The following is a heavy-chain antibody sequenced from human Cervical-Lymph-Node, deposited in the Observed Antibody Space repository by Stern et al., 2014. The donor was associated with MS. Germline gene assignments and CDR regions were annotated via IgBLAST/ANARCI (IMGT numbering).Heavy chain of an antibody. CDR1: GFSFTTSGVG. J-gene: IGHJ4*02. V-gene: IGHV2-5*02. CDR2: LFWDDDE. Sequence: QVTLKESGPTLVKPTQTLTLTCTFSGFSFTTSGVGVGWIRQPPGKALEWLALLFWDDDEHYSPSLRSRLTITKDTSKNQVVLTMTNMDPVDTATYYCARGPSDYDSAGYYYGFDDWGQGTLVTVSS. CDR3: ARGPSDYDSAGYYYGFDD. D-gene: IGHD3-22*01.